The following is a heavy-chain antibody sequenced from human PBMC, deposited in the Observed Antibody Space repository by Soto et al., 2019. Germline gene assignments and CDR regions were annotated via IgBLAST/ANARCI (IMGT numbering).Heavy chain of an antibody. D-gene: IGHD2-15*01. V-gene: IGHV3-7*01. CDR1: GFSFRNYW. J-gene: IGHJ4*02. CDR3: ARDIGYSSFDY. Sequence: EVQLVESGGDLVQPGGSLRLSCAVSGFSFRNYWMSWVRQAPGKGLEWVANINHDGSEQNFLDSVKGRFTISRDNGKNSLFLQMNSLRAEDTAVYCCARDIGYSSFDYWGQGTLVTVSS. CDR2: INHDGSEQ.